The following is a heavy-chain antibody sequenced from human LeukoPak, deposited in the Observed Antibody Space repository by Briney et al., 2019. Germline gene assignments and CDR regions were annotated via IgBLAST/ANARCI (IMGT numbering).Heavy chain of an antibody. Sequence: GGSLRLSCEASGFTFSSYAMSWVRQAPGEGLEWVSATSAGGGRTYYADSVKGRFTISRDNSENTLYLQMSSLRAEDTAVYYCAKATYSSSWPFDYWGQGTLVTVSS. CDR2: TSAGGGRT. V-gene: IGHV3-23*01. CDR1: GFTFSSYA. CDR3: AKATYSSSWPFDY. J-gene: IGHJ4*02. D-gene: IGHD6-13*01.